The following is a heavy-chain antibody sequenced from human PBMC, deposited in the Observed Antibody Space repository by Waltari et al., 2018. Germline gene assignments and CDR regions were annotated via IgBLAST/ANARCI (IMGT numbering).Heavy chain of an antibody. J-gene: IGHJ4*02. CDR2: IKQDGSEK. V-gene: IGHV3-7*01. Sequence: EVQLVESGGGLVQPGGSLRLSCAASGFTFSSYWMSWVRRAPGKGLEWVANIKQDGSEKYYVDSVKGRFTISRDNAKNSLYLQMNSLRAEDTAVYYCARDGEYSYGYVDYWGQGTLVTVSS. CDR1: GFTFSSYW. D-gene: IGHD5-18*01. CDR3: ARDGEYSYGYVDY.